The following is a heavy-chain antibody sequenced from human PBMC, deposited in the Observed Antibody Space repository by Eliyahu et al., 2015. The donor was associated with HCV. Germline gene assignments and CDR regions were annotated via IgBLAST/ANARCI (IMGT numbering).Heavy chain of an antibody. D-gene: IGHD2-15*01. V-gene: IGHV4-4*02. CDR2: XSQXXTT. CDR1: GXXMXTXHW. Sequence: QVQLQESGPGLVEPSGTLSLXCXVSGXXMXTXHWWXWVRQSPGKGLEWIGEXSQXXTTNYSPSFKSRVTISLDKSKNQFSLKMTSMTAADTAVFYCARGHPYSYCSGDLCYSHTNWFDSWGQGTLVTVPS. CDR3: ARGHPYSYCSGDLCYSHTNWFDS. J-gene: IGHJ5*01.